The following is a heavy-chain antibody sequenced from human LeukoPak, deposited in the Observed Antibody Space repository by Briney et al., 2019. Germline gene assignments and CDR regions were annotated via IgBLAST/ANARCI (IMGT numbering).Heavy chain of an antibody. Sequence: GGSLRLSCAASGVSVSSNFMIWVRQAPGKGLEWVSLIYSGGETSYADSVKGRFSVSRDNSKNTLYLQMNSLRVEDTAVYYCTRDPPAVAINTYAWGQGTLVTVSS. D-gene: IGHD6-13*01. V-gene: IGHV3-66*01. J-gene: IGHJ5*02. CDR3: TRDPPAVAINTYA. CDR1: GVSVSSNF. CDR2: IYSGGET.